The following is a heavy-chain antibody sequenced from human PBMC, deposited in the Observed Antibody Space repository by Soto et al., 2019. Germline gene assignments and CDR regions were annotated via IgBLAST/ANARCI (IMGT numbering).Heavy chain of an antibody. CDR1: GGSISNFY. D-gene: IGHD3-9*01. CDR3: ARTVLGPDLLADSFVDYYYYMDV. J-gene: IGHJ6*03. V-gene: IGHV4-59*08. Sequence: QVQLQESGPGLVRPSETLSLTCTVSGGSISNFYWSWIRRPPGKGLEWIGYVYYTGSTSYNPSLKRRVTFSADSSRGQFSLRLNSVTAADTAVYYCARTVLGPDLLADSFVDYYYYMDVWGQGTTVTVSS. CDR2: VYYTGST.